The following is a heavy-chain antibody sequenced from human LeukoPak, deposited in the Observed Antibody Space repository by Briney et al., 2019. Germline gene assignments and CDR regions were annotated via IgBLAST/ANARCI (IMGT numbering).Heavy chain of an antibody. J-gene: IGHJ4*02. CDR1: GYTFTDYY. D-gene: IGHD6-13*01. CDR3: AREEVIAAAGPTLDY. Sequence: GASVKVSSKASGYTFTDYYMHWVRQAPGQGLEWMGWINPNSGGTNYAQKFQGRVTMTRDTSISTAYMELSRLRSDDTAVFYCAREEVIAAAGPTLDYWGQGALVTVSS. V-gene: IGHV1-2*02. CDR2: INPNSGGT.